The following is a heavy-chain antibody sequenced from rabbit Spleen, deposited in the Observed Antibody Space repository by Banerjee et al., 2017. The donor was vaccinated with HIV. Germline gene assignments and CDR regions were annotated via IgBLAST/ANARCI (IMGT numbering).Heavy chain of an antibody. V-gene: IGHV1S43*01. D-gene: IGHD1-1*01. CDR1: GIDFSNYYY. CDR3: ARWAYDSSSGYYDGYYFNL. J-gene: IGHJ4*01. CDR2: IYTTTCST. Sequence: QQQLEESGGGLVKPGASLTITCKASGIDFSNYYYMCWVRQAPGKGLELIACIYTTTCSTWFARCVIGRFSISRSTSLNTLYLKMTSLTAADTATYFSARWAYDSSSGYYDGYYFNLWGPGTLVTVS.